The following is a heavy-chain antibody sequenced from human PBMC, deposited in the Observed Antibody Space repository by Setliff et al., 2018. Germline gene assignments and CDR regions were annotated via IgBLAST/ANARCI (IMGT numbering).Heavy chain of an antibody. J-gene: IGHJ6*03. Sequence: PGGSLRLSCAASGFTFSSYWMSWVRQAPGKGLEWVANIKQDGSEKYYVDSVKGRFTISRDNAKNSPYLQMNSLRAEDTAVYYCAREKMATNYYYYYMDVWGKGTTVTVS. CDR3: AREKMATNYYYYYMDV. CDR1: GFTFSSYW. V-gene: IGHV3-7*01. D-gene: IGHD5-12*01. CDR2: IKQDGSEK.